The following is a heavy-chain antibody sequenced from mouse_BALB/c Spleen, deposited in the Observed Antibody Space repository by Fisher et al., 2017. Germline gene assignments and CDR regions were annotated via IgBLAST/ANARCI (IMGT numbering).Heavy chain of an antibody. Sequence: KFKGKATLTVDKSSSTAYMELRSLTSEDSAVYYCARFGLRAMDYWGQGTSVTVSS. V-gene: IGHV1-26*01. CDR3: ARFGLRAMDY. D-gene: IGHD2-2*01. J-gene: IGHJ4*01.